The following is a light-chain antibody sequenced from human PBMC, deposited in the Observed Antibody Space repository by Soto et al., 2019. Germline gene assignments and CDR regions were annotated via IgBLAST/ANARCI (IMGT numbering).Light chain of an antibody. J-gene: IGLJ1*01. CDR1: SSNIGSNT. Sequence: QSVLTQPPSASGTPGQRVTISCSGSSSNIGSNTVNWYQQLPGTAPKLLIYSNNQRPSGVPDRFSVSKSGTSASLAISGLHSEDEADYYCAAWDDSLNDYVFGTGTQLTVL. V-gene: IGLV1-44*01. CDR3: AAWDDSLNDYV. CDR2: SNN.